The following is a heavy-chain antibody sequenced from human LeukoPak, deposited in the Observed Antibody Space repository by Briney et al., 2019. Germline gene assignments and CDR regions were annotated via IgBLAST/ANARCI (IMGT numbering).Heavy chain of an antibody. CDR1: GYNFTSYW. Sequence: GESLKISCKGSGYNFTSYWIGWVRQMPGKGLEWMGIIYPGDSDTRYSPSFQGQVTISADKSISTAYLQWSSLKASDTAMYYCARHEIAVAGTDYFDYWGQGTLVTVSS. CDR3: ARHEIAVAGTDYFDY. D-gene: IGHD6-19*01. CDR2: IYPGDSDT. J-gene: IGHJ4*02. V-gene: IGHV5-51*01.